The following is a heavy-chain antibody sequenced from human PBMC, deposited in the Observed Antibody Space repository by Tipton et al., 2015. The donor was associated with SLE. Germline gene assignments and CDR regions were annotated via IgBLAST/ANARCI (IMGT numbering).Heavy chain of an antibody. J-gene: IGHJ5*02. CDR3: ASEQIAVADGGNCFDP. D-gene: IGHD6-13*01. Sequence: GSLSLSCVVSGFTFNTYSMSWVRQAPGKGLEWVSSISSGGTFKYYADSVKGRFTVSRGNAQNSLYLQMDSLGVEDTAVYYCASEQIAVADGGNCFDPWGQRTRVTVSS. CDR1: GFTFNTYS. V-gene: IGHV3-21*01. CDR2: ISSGGTFK.